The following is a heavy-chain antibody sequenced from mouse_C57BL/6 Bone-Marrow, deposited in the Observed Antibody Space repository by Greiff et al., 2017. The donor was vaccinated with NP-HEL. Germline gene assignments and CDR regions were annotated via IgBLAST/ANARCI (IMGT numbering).Heavy chain of an antibody. D-gene: IGHD2-10*01. V-gene: IGHV1-26*01. CDR1: GYTFTDYY. CDR2: INPNNGGT. CDR3: ARGLIPTTYAMDY. J-gene: IGHJ4*01. Sequence: VQLQQSGPELVKPGASVKISCKASGYTFTDYYMNWVKQSHGKSLEWIGDINPNNGGTSYNQKFKGKATLTVDKSSSTAYMELRSLTSEDSAVYYCARGLIPTTYAMDYWGQGTSVTVSS.